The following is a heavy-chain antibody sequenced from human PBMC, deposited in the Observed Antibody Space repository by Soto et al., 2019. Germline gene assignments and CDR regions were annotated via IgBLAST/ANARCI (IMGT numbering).Heavy chain of an antibody. Sequence: PGGSLRLSCAASGFTFSSYSMNWVRQAPGKGLEWVSSISSSSSYIYYADSVKGRFTISRDNAKNSLYLQMNSLRAEDTAVYYCARGSDFWSGYYYYYYYGMDVWGQGTTVTVSS. CDR2: ISSSSSYI. J-gene: IGHJ6*02. CDR3: ARGSDFWSGYYYYYYYGMDV. V-gene: IGHV3-21*01. CDR1: GFTFSSYS. D-gene: IGHD3-3*01.